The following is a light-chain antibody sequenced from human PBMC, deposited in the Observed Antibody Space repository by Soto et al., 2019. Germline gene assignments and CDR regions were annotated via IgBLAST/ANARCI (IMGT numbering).Light chain of an antibody. CDR1: QLINNL. J-gene: IGKJ2*01. CDR3: QQANSFHYA. V-gene: IGKV1-12*01. Sequence: DIQMTQSPSSVSASVGDRVTITCRASQLINNLVAWYQQKPGKAPELLIFDVSTLQAGVPSRFSGSGSGTDFTLTISSLQPEDFATYFCQQANSFHYAFGQGTKLEIK. CDR2: DVS.